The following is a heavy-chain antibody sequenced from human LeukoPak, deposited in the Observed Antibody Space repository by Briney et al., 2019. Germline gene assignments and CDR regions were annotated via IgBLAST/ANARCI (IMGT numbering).Heavy chain of an antibody. V-gene: IGHV1-46*01. Sequence: GVSVKVSCKASGYTFTSYYMHWVRQAPGQGLEWMGIINPSGGSTSYAQKFQGRVTMTRDMSTSTVYMELSSLRSEDTAVYYCARDRFSGYSSSWIFDYWGQGTLVTVSS. D-gene: IGHD6-13*01. CDR1: GYTFTSYY. J-gene: IGHJ4*02. CDR2: INPSGGST. CDR3: ARDRFSGYSSSWIFDY.